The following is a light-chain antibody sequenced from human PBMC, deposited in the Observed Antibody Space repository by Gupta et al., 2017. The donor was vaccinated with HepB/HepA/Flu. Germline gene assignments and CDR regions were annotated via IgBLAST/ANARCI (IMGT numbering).Light chain of an antibody. V-gene: IGLV2-11*01. CDR2: DVS. Sequence: QSALTQPRPVSGSPGQSVTISCTGSSSDVGNYNYVSWYQHHPGKAPKLMIYDVSKWPTGVPDRFSGSKSGNTASLTISGLQAEDEADYYCCSYAGSYTHYVFGTGTKVTGL. CDR1: SSDVGNYNY. CDR3: CSYAGSYTHYV. J-gene: IGLJ1*01.